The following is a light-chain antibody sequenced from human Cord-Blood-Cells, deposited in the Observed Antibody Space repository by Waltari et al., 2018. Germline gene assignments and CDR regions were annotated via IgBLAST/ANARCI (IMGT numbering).Light chain of an antibody. CDR1: SSDVGSYNL. Sequence: QSALTQPASVSGSPGQSITISCTGTSSDVGSYNLVSWYQQHPGKAPKLMIYEGSKRPSGVSNRFSGSESGNTASLTISGLQAEDEADYYCCSYAGSSTYWVFGGGTKLTGL. V-gene: IGLV2-23*01. CDR2: EGS. CDR3: CSYAGSSTYWV. J-gene: IGLJ3*02.